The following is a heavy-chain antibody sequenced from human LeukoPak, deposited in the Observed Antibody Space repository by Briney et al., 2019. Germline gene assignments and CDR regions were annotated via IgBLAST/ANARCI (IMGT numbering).Heavy chain of an antibody. D-gene: IGHD3-3*01. V-gene: IGHV4-34*01. J-gene: IGHJ3*02. CDR2: INHSGST. CDR1: GGSFSGYY. Sequence: SETLSLTCAVYGGSFSGYYWSWIRQPPGKGLEWIGEINHSGSTNYNPSLKSRVTISVDTSKDQFSLKLSSVTAADTAVYYCARPAFYYDFWSGYPRDAFDIWGQGTMVTVSS. CDR3: ARPAFYYDFWSGYPRDAFDI.